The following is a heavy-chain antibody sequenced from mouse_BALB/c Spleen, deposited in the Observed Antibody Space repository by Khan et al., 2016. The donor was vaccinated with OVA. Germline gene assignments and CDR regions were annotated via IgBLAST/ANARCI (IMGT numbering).Heavy chain of an antibody. Sequence: QVQLKQSGPGLVAPSQSLSITCTISGFSLTNYGVHWVRQPPGKGLEWLVVIWSDGSTTYNSALKSRLTISKANSTSQVFLKMTSPQTDDTAMYFCARQPYYHYNSMDYWGQGTSVTVSS. CDR3: ARQPYYHYNSMDY. V-gene: IGHV2-6-1*01. D-gene: IGHD2-10*01. CDR2: IWSDGST. J-gene: IGHJ4*01. CDR1: GFSLTNYG.